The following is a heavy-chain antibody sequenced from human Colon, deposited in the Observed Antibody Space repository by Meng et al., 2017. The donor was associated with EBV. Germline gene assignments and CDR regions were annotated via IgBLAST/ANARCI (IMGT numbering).Heavy chain of an antibody. CDR3: ARVWQSLTAFFDS. D-gene: IGHD2-21*01. CDR1: GDSVSSSHW. J-gene: IGHJ4*02. Sequence: GQWHESGSGHVMPAATLSLIFAVSGDSVSSSHWWTWVRQPPGKGLEWIGEVYHTGSTKYNPSLKSRLTISVDKSKNQFSLNLTSVTAADTAVYYCARVWQSLTAFFDSWGQGTLVTVSS. V-gene: IGHV4-4*02. CDR2: VYHTGST.